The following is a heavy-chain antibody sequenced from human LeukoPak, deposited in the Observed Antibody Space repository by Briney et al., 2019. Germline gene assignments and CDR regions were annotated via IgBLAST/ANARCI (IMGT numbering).Heavy chain of an antibody. J-gene: IGHJ4*02. V-gene: IGHV4-59*01. CDR3: ARGLAAALDY. CDR1: VGSNSSYY. D-gene: IGHD6-25*01. CDR2: IYYSGST. Sequence: SETLSLICSVSVGSNSSYYWSWIRQPPGKGLEWIGYIYYSGSTNYNPPLKSRVTISVDTSKNQFSLKLSSVTAADTAVYYCARGLAAALDYWGQGTLVTVSS.